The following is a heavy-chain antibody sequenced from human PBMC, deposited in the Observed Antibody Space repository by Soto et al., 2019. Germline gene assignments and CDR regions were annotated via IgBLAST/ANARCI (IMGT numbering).Heavy chain of an antibody. V-gene: IGHV3-9*01. CDR3: AKVIVVVPAAASFDY. CDR2: ISWNSGSI. D-gene: IGHD2-2*01. J-gene: IGHJ4*02. Sequence: EVQLVESGGGLVQPGRSLRLSCAASGFTFDDYAMHWVRQAPGKGLEWVSGISWNSGSIGYADSVKGRFTISRDNAKNSLYLQMNSLRAEDTALYYCAKVIVVVPAAASFDYWGQGTLVTVSS. CDR1: GFTFDDYA.